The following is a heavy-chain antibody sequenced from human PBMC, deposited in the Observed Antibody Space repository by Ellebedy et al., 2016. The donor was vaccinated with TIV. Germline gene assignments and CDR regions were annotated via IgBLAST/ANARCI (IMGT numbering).Heavy chain of an antibody. V-gene: IGHV1-69*13. D-gene: IGHD4-17*01. CDR1: GGTFSSYA. Sequence: AASVKVSCKASGGTFSSYAINWVRQAPGQGVAWMGGIIPIFGAANYAQKFRGRVTITADESTSTAYMQLSSLRSEDTAVYYCARAVGSGDYALGSFDNWGQGTLVTVSS. J-gene: IGHJ4*02. CDR2: IIPIFGAA. CDR3: ARAVGSGDYALGSFDN.